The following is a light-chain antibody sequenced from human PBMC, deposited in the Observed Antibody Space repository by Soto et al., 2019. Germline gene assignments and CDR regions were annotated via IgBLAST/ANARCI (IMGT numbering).Light chain of an antibody. Sequence: DIQMTQSPSSLSASVGDRVTITCRASQTISNTLNWYQQRPGKPPNHLIYASSTLQSGVPPRFSGGGSATEFTLTISSLQPEDFATYYCQQTYSTPITFGQGTRLEIK. CDR1: QTISNT. V-gene: IGKV1-39*01. CDR3: QQTYSTPIT. CDR2: ASS. J-gene: IGKJ5*01.